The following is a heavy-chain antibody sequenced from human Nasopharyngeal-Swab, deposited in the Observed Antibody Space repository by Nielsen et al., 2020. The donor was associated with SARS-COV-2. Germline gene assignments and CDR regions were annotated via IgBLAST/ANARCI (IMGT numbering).Heavy chain of an antibody. Sequence: SETLSLTCTVSGGSISSYYWSWIRQPPGKGLEWIGYIHYSGSTTYNPSPKSRVTISADTSKNQFSLNLSSVSAADTAVYYCARVIGGQYELLYNWFDPWGQGTLVIVSS. CDR1: GGSISSYY. D-gene: IGHD1-7*01. V-gene: IGHV4-59*01. CDR2: IHYSGST. J-gene: IGHJ5*02. CDR3: ARVIGGQYELLYNWFDP.